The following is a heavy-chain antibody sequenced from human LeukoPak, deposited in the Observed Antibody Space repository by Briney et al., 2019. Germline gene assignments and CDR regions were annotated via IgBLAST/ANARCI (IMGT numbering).Heavy chain of an antibody. CDR2: ISGCGGST. J-gene: IGHJ3*02. V-gene: IGHV3-23*01. CDR3: ARDRITIFGVVIVNDAFDI. CDR1: GFTFSSYA. D-gene: IGHD3-3*01. Sequence: PGGSLRLSCAASGFTFSSYAMSWVRQAPEKGQEWVSAISGCGGSTYYADSVKGRFTISRDNSKNTLYLQMNSLRAEDTAVYYCARDRITIFGVVIVNDAFDIWGQGTMVTVSS.